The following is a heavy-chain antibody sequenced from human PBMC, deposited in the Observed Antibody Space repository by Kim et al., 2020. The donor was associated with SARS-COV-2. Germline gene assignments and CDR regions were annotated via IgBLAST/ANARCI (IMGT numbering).Heavy chain of an antibody. V-gene: IGHV3-48*03. D-gene: IGHD4-17*01. CDR2: ISKSGRSDDRM. CDR3: ARDPHSVTSFGY. Sequence: GGSLRLSCAASGFTFSSYEMNWVRQAPGKGLEWIAYISKSGRSDDRMEYADSVKGRFTISRDNAKNSLYLQMNSLRAEDTAVYYCARDPHSVTSFGYWGQGTLVTVSS. CDR1: GFTFSSYE. J-gene: IGHJ4*02.